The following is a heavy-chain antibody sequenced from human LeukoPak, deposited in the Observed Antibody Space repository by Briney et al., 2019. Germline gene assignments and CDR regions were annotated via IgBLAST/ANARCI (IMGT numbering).Heavy chain of an antibody. D-gene: IGHD1-26*01. J-gene: IGHJ4*02. Sequence: SQTLSLTCTVSGGSISSGGYCWSWIRQHPGKGLEWIGYIYYSGSTYYNPSLKSRVTISVDTSKTQCSLKLSSVTAADTAVYYCASTGSYRDYWGQGTLVTVSS. V-gene: IGHV4-31*03. CDR3: ASTGSYRDY. CDR1: GGSISSGGYC. CDR2: IYYSGST.